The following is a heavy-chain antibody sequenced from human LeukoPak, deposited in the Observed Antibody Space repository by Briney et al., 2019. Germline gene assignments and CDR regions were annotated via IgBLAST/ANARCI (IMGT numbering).Heavy chain of an antibody. Sequence: PGGSLRLSCAASGITFSSYWMSWVRQAPGKGLEWVANIKQDGSEKYYVDSVKGRFTISRDNAKNSLYLQMNSLRAEDTAVYYCARDVVVAATHYFDYWGQGTLVTVSS. CDR1: GITFSSYW. D-gene: IGHD2-15*01. V-gene: IGHV3-7*01. CDR2: IKQDGSEK. CDR3: ARDVVVAATHYFDY. J-gene: IGHJ4*02.